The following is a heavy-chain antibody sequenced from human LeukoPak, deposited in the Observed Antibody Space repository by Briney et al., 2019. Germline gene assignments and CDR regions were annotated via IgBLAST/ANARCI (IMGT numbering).Heavy chain of an antibody. CDR1: GFTFSSYW. J-gene: IGHJ4*02. D-gene: IGHD6-19*01. CDR3: VESGGGWYGGYFDY. V-gene: IGHV3-7*03. Sequence: QAGGSLRLSCAASGFTFSSYWMSWVRQAPGKGLEWVANIKQDGSEKYYVDSVKGRFTISRDNAKNSLYLQMNSLRAEDTAVYYCVESGGGWYGGYFDYWGQGTLVTVSS. CDR2: IKQDGSEK.